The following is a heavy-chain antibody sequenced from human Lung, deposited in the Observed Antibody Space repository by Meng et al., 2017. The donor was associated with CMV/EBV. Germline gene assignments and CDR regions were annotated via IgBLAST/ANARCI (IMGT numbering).Heavy chain of an antibody. V-gene: IGHV3-11*01. D-gene: IGHD2-2*01. J-gene: IGHJ4*02. CDR2: ISKRGDTI. CDR3: ARDCSSLSCGGNYFDY. CDR1: GFTFSDFY. Sequence: SXKISXAASGFTFSDFYMTWIRQAPGKGLEWVSYISKRGDTIYYADSLKGRFTISRDNAENSLYLHMNSLRAEDTAVYYCARDCSSLSCGGNYFDYWGRGXLVTVSS.